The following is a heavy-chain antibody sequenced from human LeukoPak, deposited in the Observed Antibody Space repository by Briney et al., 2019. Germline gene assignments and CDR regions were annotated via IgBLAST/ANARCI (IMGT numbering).Heavy chain of an antibody. CDR2: IYPGDSDT. V-gene: IGHV5-51*01. CDR1: GYSFTSYW. J-gene: IGHJ4*02. CDR3: ARAMTTVTTREPDY. Sequence: GESLKISCKGSGYSFTSYWIGWVRRMPGEGLEWMGIIYPGDSDTRYSPSFQGQVTISADKSISTSYLQWSSLKASDTAMYYCARAMTTVTTREPDYWGQGTLVTVSS. D-gene: IGHD4-17*01.